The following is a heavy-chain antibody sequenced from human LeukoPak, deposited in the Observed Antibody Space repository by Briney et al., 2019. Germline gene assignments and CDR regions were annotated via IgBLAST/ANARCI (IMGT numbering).Heavy chain of an antibody. V-gene: IGHV3-23*01. CDR3: AKEFKEITIFGVVHKYYYGMDV. CDR2: ISGSGGST. CDR1: GFTFSSYA. D-gene: IGHD3-3*01. J-gene: IGHJ6*02. Sequence: GGSLRLSCAASGFTFSSYAMSWVRQAPGKGLEWVSAISGSGGSTYYADSVKGRLTISRDNSKNTLYLQMNSLRAEDTAVYYCAKEFKEITIFGVVHKYYYGMDVWGQGTTVTVSS.